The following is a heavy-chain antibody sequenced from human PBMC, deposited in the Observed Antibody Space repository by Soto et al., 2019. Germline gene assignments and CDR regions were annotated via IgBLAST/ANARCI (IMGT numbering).Heavy chain of an antibody. CDR1: GGSFSGYY. V-gene: IGHV4-34*01. D-gene: IGHD2-2*01. J-gene: IGHJ6*02. CDR3: ARGRDIVVVPAALDGYYYYGMDV. CDR2: INHSGST. Sequence: SETLSLTCAVYGGSFSGYYWSWIRQPPGKGLEWIGEINHSGSTNYNPSLKSRVTISVDTSKNQFSLKLSSVTAADTAVYYCARGRDIVVVPAALDGYYYYGMDVWGQGTTVTVSS.